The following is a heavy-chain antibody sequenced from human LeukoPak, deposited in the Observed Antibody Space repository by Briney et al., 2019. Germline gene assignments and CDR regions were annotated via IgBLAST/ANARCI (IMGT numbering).Heavy chain of an antibody. CDR2: ISASGGHT. J-gene: IGHJ4*02. D-gene: IGHD1-26*01. Sequence: GGSLRLSCAASGFTFSSCAMSWVRQAPGKGLEWVSGISASGGHTFYADSVKGRFSISRDNSKNTLYLQTNSLRVEDTAIYYCAKYSGDYFGDYWGQGNLVTVSS. CDR3: AKYSGDYFGDY. V-gene: IGHV3-23*01. CDR1: GFTFSSCA.